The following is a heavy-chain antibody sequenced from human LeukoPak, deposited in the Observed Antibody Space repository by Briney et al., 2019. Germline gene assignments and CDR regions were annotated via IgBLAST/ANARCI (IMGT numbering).Heavy chain of an antibody. V-gene: IGHV3-23*01. CDR3: AKVNSGYFDY. CDR2: ISGSGGST. J-gene: IGHJ4*02. CDR1: GFTFGKYW. D-gene: IGHD4-23*01. Sequence: PGGSLRLSCVASGFTFGKYWMSWVRQAPGKGLEWVSAISGSGGSTYYADSVKGRFTISRDNSKNTLYLQMNSLRAEDTAVYYCAKVNSGYFDYWGQGTLVTVSS.